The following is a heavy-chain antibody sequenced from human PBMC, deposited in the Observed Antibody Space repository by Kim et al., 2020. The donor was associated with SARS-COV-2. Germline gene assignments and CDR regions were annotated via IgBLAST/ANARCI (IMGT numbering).Heavy chain of an antibody. CDR1: GFTFSSYG. J-gene: IGHJ6*02. Sequence: GGSLRLSCAASGFTFSSYGMHWVRQAPGKGLEWVAVISYDGSNKYYADSVKGRFTISRDNSKNTLYLQMNSLRAEDTAVYYCAKVIRITMVRGRLGNYGMDVWGQGTTVTVSS. V-gene: IGHV3-30*18. CDR3: AKVIRITMVRGRLGNYGMDV. D-gene: IGHD3-10*01. CDR2: ISYDGSNK.